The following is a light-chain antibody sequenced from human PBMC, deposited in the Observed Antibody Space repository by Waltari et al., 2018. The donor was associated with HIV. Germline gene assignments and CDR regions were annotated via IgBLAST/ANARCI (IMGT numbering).Light chain of an antibody. J-gene: IGKJ2*01. CDR3: QQYNSHSYA. V-gene: IGKV1-5*03. Sequence: DVQMTQSPSTLSAAVGDKVTITCRASQIINNWLAWYQQKPGKPPKLLIYKTSYLESGGPSRFSGSVSGADFTLIIDGLQPDDFATYYCQQYNSHSYAFGQGTKVDVK. CDR1: QIINNW. CDR2: KTS.